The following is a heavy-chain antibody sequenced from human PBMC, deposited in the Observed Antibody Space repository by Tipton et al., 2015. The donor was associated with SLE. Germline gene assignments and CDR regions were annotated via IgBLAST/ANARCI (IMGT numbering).Heavy chain of an antibody. D-gene: IGHD4-23*01. CDR3: ATRGGGNSGWFDP. V-gene: IGHV4-34*01. CDR1: GGSFSGYY. Sequence: TLSLTCAVYGGSFSGYYWSWIRQPPGKGLEWIGEINHSGSTNYNPSLKSRVTISVDTSKNQFFLNLSSVTAADAAMYYCATRGGGNSGWFDPWGQGTLVTVSS. J-gene: IGHJ5*02. CDR2: INHSGST.